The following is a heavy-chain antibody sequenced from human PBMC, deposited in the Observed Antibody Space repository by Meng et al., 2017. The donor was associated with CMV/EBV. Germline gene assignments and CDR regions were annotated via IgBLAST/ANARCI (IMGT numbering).Heavy chain of an antibody. Sequence: QITLKASSPTPVQPTPTHTLTCTFSAFSLTMSGVGVGWIRQPPGKALEWLALINWGEDKRYSPSLKSRLTITMDTSKNQVVLTMTNMDPVDTATYYCARIAAAGRFDYWGQGTLVTVSS. V-gene: IGHV2-5*02. CDR2: INWGEDK. CDR3: ARIAAAGRFDY. CDR1: AFSLTMSGVG. D-gene: IGHD6-13*01. J-gene: IGHJ4*02.